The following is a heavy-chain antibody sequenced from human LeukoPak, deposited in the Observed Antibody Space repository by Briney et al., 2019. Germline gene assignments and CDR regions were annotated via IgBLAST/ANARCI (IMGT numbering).Heavy chain of an antibody. CDR3: ATNPPSSSWVY. J-gene: IGHJ4*02. Sequence: GGSLRLSCAASGFTFNNYAMHWVRQAPGKGLEWVAFIKSDGSYKSYADSVKGRFTISRDNAKNTLYLQMSSLRAEDTAVYYCATNPPSSSWVYWGQGTLVTVSS. V-gene: IGHV3-30*02. CDR1: GFTFNNYA. CDR2: IKSDGSYK. D-gene: IGHD6-13*01.